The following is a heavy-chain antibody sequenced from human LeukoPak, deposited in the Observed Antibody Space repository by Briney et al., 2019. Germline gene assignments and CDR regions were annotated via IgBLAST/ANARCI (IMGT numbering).Heavy chain of an antibody. CDR2: IKQDGSKK. CDR3: TRVGYIDEGIDY. V-gene: IGHV3-7*04. Sequence: GGSLRLSCVASGFPFSSYWMTWVRQAPGKGLEWVANIKQDGSKKSYVDSVKGRFTISRDNAKNSLYLQMDSLRAEDTAIYYCTRVGYIDEGIDYWGQGTLVTASS. CDR1: GFPFSSYW. J-gene: IGHJ4*02. D-gene: IGHD5-24*01.